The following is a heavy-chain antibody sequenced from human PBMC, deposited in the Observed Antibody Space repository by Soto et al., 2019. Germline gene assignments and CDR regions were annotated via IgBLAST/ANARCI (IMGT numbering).Heavy chain of an antibody. CDR2: INPSGGST. CDR3: ARDGKHTRSGRGNWLDP. V-gene: IGHV1-46*01. J-gene: IGHJ5*02. Sequence: QVQLVQSGAEVKKPGASVKVSCKASGYTFTSYYVHWVRQAPGQGLEWMGIINPSGGSTIYGQNFDGRVTMPRDTSTSTVYMKLSSLRSEDTAMSYCARDGKHTRSGRGNWLDPWGQGNLVNVSS. CDR1: GYTFTSYY. D-gene: IGHD2-2*01.